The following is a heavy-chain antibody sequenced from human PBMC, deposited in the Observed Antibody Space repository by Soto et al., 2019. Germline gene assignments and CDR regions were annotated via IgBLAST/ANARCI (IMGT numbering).Heavy chain of an antibody. J-gene: IGHJ3*02. V-gene: IGHV2-5*02. CDR1: GFSLSTNVVG. CDR2: IYLDDDK. Sequence: QITLKESGPTLVKPTQTLTLTCTFSGFSLSTNVVGVSWIRQPPGKALEWLELIYLDDDKRYSQSLRSRLTISKDTSKNQVVLTLTTMDPVDTATYYCAHHLIAWGDAFDIWGQGTMVTVSS. CDR3: AHHLIAWGDAFDI. D-gene: IGHD7-27*01.